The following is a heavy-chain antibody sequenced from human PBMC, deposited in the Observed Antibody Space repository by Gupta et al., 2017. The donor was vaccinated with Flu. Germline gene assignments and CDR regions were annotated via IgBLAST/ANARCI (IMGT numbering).Heavy chain of an antibody. CDR3: ARDALAAAGTEFYYYYGMDV. J-gene: IGHJ6*02. Sequence: EVQPVESGGGLVQPGESLRLSCAASGSTFSSYWLHWVRQVPGKWLVWVSRINSDGSSTSFADSVKGRFTISRDNAKNTLYLQMNSLRAEDTAVYYCARDALAAAGTEFYYYYGMDVWGQGTTVTVSS. CDR2: INSDGSST. CDR1: GSTFSSYW. V-gene: IGHV3-74*01. D-gene: IGHD6-13*01.